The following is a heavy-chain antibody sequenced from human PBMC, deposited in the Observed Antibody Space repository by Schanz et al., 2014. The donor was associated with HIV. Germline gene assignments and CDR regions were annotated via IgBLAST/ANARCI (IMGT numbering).Heavy chain of an antibody. CDR3: ARGAAARHNSYYYDLDV. CDR1: GGSFSSST. V-gene: IGHV1-69*01. CDR2: IIPLFGTR. D-gene: IGHD6-6*01. Sequence: QMQLVQSGAEVKKPGSSVKVSCKASGGSFSSSTISWVRQAPGQGLEWMGGIIPLFGTRNYAQMFQGRVTITADESTNTAYMELSSLRSEDTAVYYCARGAAARHNSYYYDLDVWGQGTTVIVSS. J-gene: IGHJ6*02.